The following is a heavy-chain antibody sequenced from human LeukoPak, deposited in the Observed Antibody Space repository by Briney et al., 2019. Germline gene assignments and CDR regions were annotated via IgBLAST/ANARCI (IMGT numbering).Heavy chain of an antibody. CDR2: IYISGST. CDR1: GGSFSSGLYY. V-gene: IGHV4-61*02. D-gene: IGHD5-24*01. Sequence: TLCLTFTVSGGSFSSGLYYWTWIRQPAGRVLEWIGRIYISGSTNYNPSLKSRVTISRDTSKNEFSLKLSSVAAADTAVYYCARDSRKDGYDLDYWGRGTLVTVS. CDR3: ARDSRKDGYDLDY. J-gene: IGHJ4*02.